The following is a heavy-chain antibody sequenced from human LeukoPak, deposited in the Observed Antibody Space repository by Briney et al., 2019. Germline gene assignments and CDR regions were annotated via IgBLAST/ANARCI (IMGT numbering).Heavy chain of an antibody. CDR3: ARAYSSSFNFDY. CDR2: IYSGGST. Sequence: GGSLRLSCAASGFTVSSNYMSWVRQAPGKGLEWVSVIYSGGSTYHADSVKGRFTISRDNSKNTLYLQMNSLRAEDTAVYYCARAYSSSFNFDYWGQGTLVTVSS. J-gene: IGHJ4*02. CDR1: GFTVSSNY. D-gene: IGHD6-6*01. V-gene: IGHV3-66*01.